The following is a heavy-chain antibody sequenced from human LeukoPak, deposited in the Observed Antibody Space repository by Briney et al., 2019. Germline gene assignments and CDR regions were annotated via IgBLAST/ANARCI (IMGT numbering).Heavy chain of an antibody. Sequence: PGGSLRLSCAASGFTFSSYSMNWVRQAPGKGLEWVSSISSSSSYIYYADSVKGRFTISRDNAKNSLYLQMNSLRAEDTAVYYCAREDSGALGDAFDIWGQGTMVTVSS. CDR3: AREDSGALGDAFDI. CDR2: ISSSSSYI. D-gene: IGHD6-19*01. CDR1: GFTFSSYS. J-gene: IGHJ3*02. V-gene: IGHV3-21*01.